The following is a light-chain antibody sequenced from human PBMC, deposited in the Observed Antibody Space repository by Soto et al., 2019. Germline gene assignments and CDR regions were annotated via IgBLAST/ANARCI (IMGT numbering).Light chain of an antibody. CDR2: EVT. V-gene: IGLV2-8*01. CDR3: SSSAANSNYVV. J-gene: IGLJ2*01. CDR1: SSDIGDYNY. Sequence: QSALTQPPSASGSPGQSVTISCTGTSSDIGDYNYVSWYQQHPGKAPKLMIYEVTTRPSGVPDRFSASKSGNTASLTVSRLQAEDEADYYCSSSAANSNYVVFGGGTQLTVL.